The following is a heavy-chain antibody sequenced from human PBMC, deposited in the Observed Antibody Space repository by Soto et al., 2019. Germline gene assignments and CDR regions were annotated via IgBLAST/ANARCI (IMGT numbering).Heavy chain of an antibody. CDR3: ARRQGGSGSYSDADY. CDR2: IYHSGST. Sequence: SETLSLTCAVSGGSISSSNWWSWVRQPPGKGLEWIGEIYHSGSTNYNPSLKSRVTISVDKSKNQFSLKLSSVTAADTAVYYGARRQGGSGSYSDADYWGQGTLVTVSS. CDR1: GGSISSSNW. J-gene: IGHJ4*02. D-gene: IGHD3-10*01. V-gene: IGHV4-4*02.